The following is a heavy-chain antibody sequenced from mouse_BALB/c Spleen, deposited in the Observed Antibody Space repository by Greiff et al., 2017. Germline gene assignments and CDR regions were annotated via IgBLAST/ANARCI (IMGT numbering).Heavy chain of an antibody. CDR2: ISNGGGST. D-gene: IGHD1-1*01. V-gene: IGHV5-12-2*01. Sequence: EVHLVESGGGLVKPGGSLKLSCAASGFTFSSYTMSWVRQTPEKRLECVAYISNGGGSTYYPDTIKGRFTISRDNAKNTLYLQMSSLKSEDTAMYYCARHKTTEYFDYWGQGSTLTVSS. CDR3: ARHKTTEYFDY. CDR1: GFTFSSYT. J-gene: IGHJ2*01.